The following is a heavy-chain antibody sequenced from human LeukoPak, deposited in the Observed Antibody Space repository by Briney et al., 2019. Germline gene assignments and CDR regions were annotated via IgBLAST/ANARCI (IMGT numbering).Heavy chain of an antibody. D-gene: IGHD5-12*01. CDR3: AAGTPNIVAHDAFDI. Sequence: SVKVSCKASGFTFTSSAMQWVRQARGQRLEWIGWIVVGSGNTNYAQKFQERDTITRDMSTSKAYMELSSLRSEDTAVYYCAAGTPNIVAHDAFDIWGQGTMVTVSS. V-gene: IGHV1-58*02. CDR1: GFTFTSSA. J-gene: IGHJ3*02. CDR2: IVVGSGNT.